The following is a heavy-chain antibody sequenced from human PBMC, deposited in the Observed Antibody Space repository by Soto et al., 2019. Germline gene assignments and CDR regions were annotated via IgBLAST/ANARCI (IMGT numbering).Heavy chain of an antibody. D-gene: IGHD5-18*01. Sequence: SETLSLTCTVSGGSISSGGYYWSWIRQHPGKGLEWIGYIYYSGSTYYNPSLKSRVTITVDTSKNQFSLKLSSVTAADTAVYYCAREDSSGPFDYWGQGTLVTVSS. J-gene: IGHJ4*02. CDR2: IYYSGST. CDR1: GGSISSGGYY. CDR3: AREDSSGPFDY. V-gene: IGHV4-31*03.